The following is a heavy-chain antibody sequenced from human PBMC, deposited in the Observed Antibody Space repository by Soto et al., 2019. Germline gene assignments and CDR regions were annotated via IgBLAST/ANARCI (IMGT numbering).Heavy chain of an antibody. CDR2: INPANGAA. Sequence: QLHLVQSGAVVKKPGASVTVSCSASGYPVTAYYMHWVRQAPGRGLEWMGGINPANGAAKYTKTIEGRVTMTRNTSTSTVFRELSGLTSADTAVFYCARGGGVGVAGSAAFDMWGQGTLVTVSS. V-gene: IGHV1-2*02. CDR3: ARGGGVGVAGSAAFDM. D-gene: IGHD3-3*01. CDR1: GYPVTAYY. J-gene: IGHJ3*02.